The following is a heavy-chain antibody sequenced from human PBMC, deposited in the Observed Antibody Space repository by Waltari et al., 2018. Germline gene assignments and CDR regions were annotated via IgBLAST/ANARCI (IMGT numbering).Heavy chain of an antibody. D-gene: IGHD4-17*01. CDR3: AKDKVTTPHYGMDV. CDR1: GFTFSSYA. V-gene: IGHV3-23*01. Sequence: EGQLLESGGGLVQPGGSLRLSCATSGFTFSSYAMSWVRQAPGRGRGWVSKISGRGGSTYYADSVKGRVTISRDNSKNTLYLQMNSLRAEDTAVYYCAKDKVTTPHYGMDVWGQGTTVTVSS. CDR2: ISGRGGST. J-gene: IGHJ6*02.